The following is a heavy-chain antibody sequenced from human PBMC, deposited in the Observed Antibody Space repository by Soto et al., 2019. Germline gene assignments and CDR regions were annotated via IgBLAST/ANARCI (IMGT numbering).Heavy chain of an antibody. J-gene: IGHJ4*02. CDR1: GYTFTVYY. Sequence: ASVKVSCKASGYTFTVYYMHWVRQAPGQGLEWMGWMNPNSGNTGYAQKFQGRVTMTRNTSISTAYMELSSLRSEDTAVYYCARDIDFWSGYPASDYWGQGTLVTVSS. CDR3: ARDIDFWSGYPASDY. V-gene: IGHV1-8*02. D-gene: IGHD3-3*01. CDR2: MNPNSGNT.